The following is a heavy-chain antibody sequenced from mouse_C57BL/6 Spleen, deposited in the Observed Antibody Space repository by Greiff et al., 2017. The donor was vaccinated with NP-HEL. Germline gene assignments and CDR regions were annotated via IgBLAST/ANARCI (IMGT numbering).Heavy chain of an antibody. CDR1: GFSLTSYA. CDR2: IWTGGGT. V-gene: IGHV2-9-1*01. Sequence: VNVVESGPGLVAPSQSLSITCTVSGFSLTSYAISWVRQPPGKGLEWLGVIWTGGGTNYNSALKSRLSISKDNSKSQVFLKMNSLQTDDTARYYCARSYDGYYYWYFDVWGTGTTVTVSS. J-gene: IGHJ1*03. CDR3: ARSYDGYYYWYFDV. D-gene: IGHD2-3*01.